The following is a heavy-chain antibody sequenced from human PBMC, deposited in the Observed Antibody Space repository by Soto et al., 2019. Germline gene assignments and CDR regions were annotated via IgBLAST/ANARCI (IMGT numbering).Heavy chain of an antibody. J-gene: IGHJ4*02. V-gene: IGHV3-66*01. CDR2: IYSSGST. Sequence: EVQLVESGGGLVQPGGSLRLSCAASGFTVSSNHMSWVRQAPGKGLEWVSIIYSSGSTHYADFVKRRFTISRDNSKNTLYLQMNSLRYEDTAMYYCARDQVTMIRRVITPCDHWGQGTLVTVSS. CDR3: ARDQVTMIRRVITPCDH. CDR1: GFTVSSNH. D-gene: IGHD3-10*01.